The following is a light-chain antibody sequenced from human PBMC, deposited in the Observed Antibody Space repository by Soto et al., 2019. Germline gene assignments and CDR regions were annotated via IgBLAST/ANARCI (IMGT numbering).Light chain of an antibody. Sequence: QSVLTQPASVSGSPGQSITISCTGTSSDVGAYNYVSWYQQHPGKAPKLMIYDVTNRPSGVSNRFSGSKSGYTASLTIFGLQAEDEADYYCSSYTTSSTYVFGTGTKVTVL. CDR1: SSDVGAYNY. CDR2: DVT. V-gene: IGLV2-14*03. CDR3: SSYTTSSTYV. J-gene: IGLJ1*01.